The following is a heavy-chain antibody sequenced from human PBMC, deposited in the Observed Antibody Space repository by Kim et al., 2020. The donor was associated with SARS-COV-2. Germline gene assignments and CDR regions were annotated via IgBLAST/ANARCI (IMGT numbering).Heavy chain of an antibody. CDR1: GGSISSSSYY. Sequence: SETLSLTCTVSGGSISSSSYYWGWIRQPPGKGLEWIGSIYYSGSTYYNPSLKSRVTISVDTSKNQFSLKLSSVTAADTAGYYCARVAADYYGSGSYRSYYYYYGMDVWGQGTTVTVSS. J-gene: IGHJ6*02. V-gene: IGHV4-39*07. CDR2: IYYSGST. D-gene: IGHD3-10*01. CDR3: ARVAADYYGSGSYRSYYYYYGMDV.